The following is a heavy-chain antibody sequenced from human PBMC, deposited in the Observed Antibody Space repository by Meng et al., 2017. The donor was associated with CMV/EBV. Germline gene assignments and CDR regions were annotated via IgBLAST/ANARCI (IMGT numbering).Heavy chain of an antibody. CDR2: IYYSGST. CDR3: ARTHPYYDYVWGSYRSRGAFDI. Sequence: GSLRLSCTVSGVSVSSGSYYWIWIRQPPGKGLECIGYIYYSGSTTYNPSLKSRVTISVDTSKNQFSLKLSSVTAADTAVYYCARTHPYYDYVWGSYRSRGAFDIWGQGTMVTVSS. J-gene: IGHJ3*02. V-gene: IGHV4-61*01. CDR1: GVSVSSGSYY. D-gene: IGHD3-16*02.